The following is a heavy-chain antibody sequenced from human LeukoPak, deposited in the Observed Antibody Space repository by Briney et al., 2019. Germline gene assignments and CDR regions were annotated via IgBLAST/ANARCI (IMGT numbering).Heavy chain of an antibody. J-gene: IGHJ5*02. V-gene: IGHV3-23*01. CDR1: GFTFSSYA. CDR2: ISGSGGST. CDR3: AKDDRRYCSSTSCLDSFDP. D-gene: IGHD2-2*01. Sequence: GGSLRPSCGASGFTFSSYAMSWVRQAPGKGLEWVSAISGSGGSTYYADSVKGRFTISRDNSKNTLHLQMNSLRAEDTAVYYCAKDDRRYCSSTSCLDSFDPWGQGTLVTVSS.